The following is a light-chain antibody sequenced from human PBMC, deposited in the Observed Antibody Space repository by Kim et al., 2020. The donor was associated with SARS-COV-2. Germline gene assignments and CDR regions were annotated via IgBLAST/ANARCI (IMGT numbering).Light chain of an antibody. Sequence: PGQPVTISCSGSSSNIGSNYVYWYQQFPGTAPKLLIYRSNQRPSGVPDRFSGSKSGTSASLAISGLRSEDEADYYCAAWDDSLREVFGGGTQLTVL. CDR2: RSN. V-gene: IGLV1-47*01. J-gene: IGLJ3*02. CDR1: SSNIGSNY. CDR3: AAWDDSLREV.